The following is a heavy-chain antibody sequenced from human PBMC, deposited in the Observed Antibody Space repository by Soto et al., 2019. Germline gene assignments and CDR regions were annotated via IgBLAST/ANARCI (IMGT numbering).Heavy chain of an antibody. D-gene: IGHD1-26*01. CDR3: ARRYIVGVTGDY. CDR1: GFSVSSNY. V-gene: IGHV3-53*02. CDR2: IYSGGTT. Sequence: EVQLVETGGCMIQPGGSLRLSCAVSGFSVSSNYMSWVRQAPGKGLEWVSLIYSGGTTSYADSVKGRFIISRDSSKNTLFLQMNSLRVEDTAVYYCARRYIVGVTGDYWGQGTLVTVSS. J-gene: IGHJ4*02.